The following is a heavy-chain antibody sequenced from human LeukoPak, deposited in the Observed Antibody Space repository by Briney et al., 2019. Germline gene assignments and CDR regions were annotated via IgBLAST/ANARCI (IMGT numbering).Heavy chain of an antibody. CDR3: ATSDGSGDYFDY. CDR2: IYYSGST. CDR1: GGSISSYY. V-gene: IGHV4-59*01. Sequence: TXSLXCTVSGGSISSYYWSWIRQPPGXGLEWIGYIYYSGSTNYNPSLKSRVTISVDTSKNQFSLKLSSVTAADTAVYYCATSDGSGDYFDYWGQGTLVTVSS. J-gene: IGHJ4*02. D-gene: IGHD5-24*01.